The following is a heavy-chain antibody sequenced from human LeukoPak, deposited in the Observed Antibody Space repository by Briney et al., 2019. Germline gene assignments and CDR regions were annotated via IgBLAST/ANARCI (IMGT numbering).Heavy chain of an antibody. J-gene: IGHJ4*02. CDR3: ARHRESITMVRGALIFDFDY. Sequence: SETLSLTCTVSGGSISSSNYYWGWIRQPPGKGLESIGSIYYSGSTYYNPSLKSRVTISVDTSKSQFSLKLSSVTAADTAVYYCARHRESITMVRGALIFDFDYWGQGTLVTVSS. CDR2: IYYSGST. CDR1: GGSISSSNYY. D-gene: IGHD3-10*01. V-gene: IGHV4-39*01.